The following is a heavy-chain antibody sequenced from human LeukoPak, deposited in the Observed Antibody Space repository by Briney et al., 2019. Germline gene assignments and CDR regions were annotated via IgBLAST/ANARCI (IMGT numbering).Heavy chain of an antibody. V-gene: IGHV1-69*05. J-gene: IGHJ4*02. CDR3: ARSRAVEWPTIFYYFDY. CDR2: IIPIFGTA. D-gene: IGHD3-9*01. Sequence: ASVKVSCKASGGTFSSYAISWVRQAPGQGLEWMGGIIPIFGTASYAQKFQGRVTITTDESTSTAYMELSSLRSEDTAVYYCARSRAVEWPTIFYYFDYWGQGTLVTVSS. CDR1: GGTFSSYA.